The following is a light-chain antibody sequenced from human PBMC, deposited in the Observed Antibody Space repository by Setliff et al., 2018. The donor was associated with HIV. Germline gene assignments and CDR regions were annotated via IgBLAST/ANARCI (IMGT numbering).Light chain of an antibody. Sequence: LTQPASVSGSPGQSITISCTGTSSDVGGYNYVSWYQQHPGKAPKLIIYDVSDRPSGVSNRFSGSKSGNTASLTISGLQAEDEADYYCNSYTSSGTLFVFGTGTKVTVL. CDR2: DVS. CDR1: SSDVGGYNY. CDR3: NSYTSSGTLFV. V-gene: IGLV2-14*03. J-gene: IGLJ1*01.